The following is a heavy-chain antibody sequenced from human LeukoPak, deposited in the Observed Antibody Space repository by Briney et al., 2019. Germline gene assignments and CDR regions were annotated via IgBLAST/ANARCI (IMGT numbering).Heavy chain of an antibody. CDR1: GFTFSDYY. Sequence: GGSLRLSCAASGFTFSDYYMSWIRQAPGKGLEWVSYISSSGSTIYYADSVKGRFTISRDNAKNSLYLQMNSLRAEDTAVYYCAGNILTGYPVDYWGQGTLVTVSS. CDR2: ISSSGSTI. J-gene: IGHJ4*02. D-gene: IGHD3-9*01. CDR3: AGNILTGYPVDY. V-gene: IGHV3-11*01.